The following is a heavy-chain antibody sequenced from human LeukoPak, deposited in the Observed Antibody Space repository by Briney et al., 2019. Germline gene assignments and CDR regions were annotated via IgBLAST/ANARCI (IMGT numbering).Heavy chain of an antibody. CDR3: ARDRRYFDWLLSIRDAFDI. J-gene: IGHJ3*02. CDR1: GYTFSNYG. D-gene: IGHD3-9*01. Sequence: ASVNLSFKCSGYTFSNYGISWVRQAPGQGLEWMGWIGVNNGNTNYAQKVHVKVSMTTDTATNTDYMELRSLRADDTAVYYCARDRRYFDWLLSIRDAFDIWGQGTMVTVSS. CDR2: IGVNNGNT. V-gene: IGHV1-18*04.